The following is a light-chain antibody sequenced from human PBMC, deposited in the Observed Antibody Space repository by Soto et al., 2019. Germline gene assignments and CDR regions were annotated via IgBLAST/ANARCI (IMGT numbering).Light chain of an antibody. CDR3: SSYTSSTKLYI. CDR1: HSDIGGYKH. Sequence: QSALTQPASVSASPGQSITIPCLGTHSDIGGYKHVCWYQQHPGKAPKLTIYEASNRPPGISDRFSGSKSGNTASLTISGLQADDEADYYCSSYTSSTKLYIFGTGTKVT. J-gene: IGLJ1*01. CDR2: EAS. V-gene: IGLV2-14*01.